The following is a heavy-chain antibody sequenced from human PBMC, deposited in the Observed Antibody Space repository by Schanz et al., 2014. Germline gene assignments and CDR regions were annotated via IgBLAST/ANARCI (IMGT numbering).Heavy chain of an antibody. CDR3: ARSAGRDFWSGYYTRFDY. Sequence: QVHLVQSGAEVKKPGASVKVSCKASGYTFTSYGISWVRQAPGQGLEWMGWISAYNGNTKYPQNFQGRVTITRDTSASTAYMELSSLRSEDTAVYYCARSAGRDFWSGYYTRFDYWGQGTLVTVSS. J-gene: IGHJ4*02. CDR2: ISAYNGNT. CDR1: GYTFTSYG. D-gene: IGHD3-3*01. V-gene: IGHV1-18*01.